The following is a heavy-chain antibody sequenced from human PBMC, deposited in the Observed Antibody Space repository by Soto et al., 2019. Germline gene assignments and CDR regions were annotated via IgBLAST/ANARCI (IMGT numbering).Heavy chain of an antibody. CDR2: INHSGST. Sequence: QVQLQQWGAGLLKPSETLSLTCAVYGGSFSGYYWSWIRQPPGKGLEWIGEINHSGSTNYNPSLKSRVTISVDTCKNQFSLKLSSVPAADTAVYYCARGYVFDWLFGPIVFDAFDIWGQGTMVTVSS. J-gene: IGHJ3*02. CDR1: GGSFSGYY. CDR3: ARGYVFDWLFGPIVFDAFDI. V-gene: IGHV4-34*01. D-gene: IGHD3-9*01.